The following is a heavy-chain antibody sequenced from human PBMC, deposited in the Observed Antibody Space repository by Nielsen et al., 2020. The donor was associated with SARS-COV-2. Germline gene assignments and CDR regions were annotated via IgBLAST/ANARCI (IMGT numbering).Heavy chain of an antibody. CDR2: IYHSGST. Sequence: GSLRLSCAVSGGSISSSNWWSWVRQPPGKGLEWIGEIYHSGSTNYNPSLKSRVTISVDKSKNQFSLKLSSVTAADTAVYYCARGGRGTYSSSSTRYFDLWGRGTLVTVSS. D-gene: IGHD6-6*01. CDR3: ARGGRGTYSSSSTRYFDL. J-gene: IGHJ2*01. CDR1: GGSISSSNW. V-gene: IGHV4-4*02.